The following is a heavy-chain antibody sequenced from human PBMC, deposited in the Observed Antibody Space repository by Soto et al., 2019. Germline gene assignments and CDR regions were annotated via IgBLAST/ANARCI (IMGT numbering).Heavy chain of an antibody. V-gene: IGHV3-9*01. CDR3: AKESGSGSYFLGGMDV. J-gene: IGHJ6*02. CDR1: GFTFDDYA. D-gene: IGHD3-10*01. CDR2: ISWNSGSI. Sequence: EVQLVESGGSLVQPGRSLRLSCAASGFTFDDYAMHWVRQAPGKGLEWVSGISWNSGSIGYADSVKGRFTISRDNAKNSLYLQMNSLRAEDTALYYCAKESGSGSYFLGGMDVWGQGTTVTVSS.